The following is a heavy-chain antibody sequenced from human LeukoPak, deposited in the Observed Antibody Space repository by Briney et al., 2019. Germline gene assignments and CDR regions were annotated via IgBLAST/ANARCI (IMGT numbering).Heavy chain of an antibody. CDR2: ISSGSNAI. J-gene: IGHJ4*02. CDR3: ARGYFFDY. CDR1: GFTFSTFS. Sequence: PGGSLRLSCADSGFTFSTFSMNWVRQAPGKGLEWISYISSGSNAIYYADSVKGRFSISRDNAKNSLYLQMNSLRDEDTAVYYCARGYFFDYWGQGTLVTVSS. V-gene: IGHV3-48*02. D-gene: IGHD1-14*01.